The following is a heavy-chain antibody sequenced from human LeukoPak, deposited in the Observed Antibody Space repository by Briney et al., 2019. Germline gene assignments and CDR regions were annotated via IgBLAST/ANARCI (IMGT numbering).Heavy chain of an antibody. CDR3: ARDLGSVGHTYGY. D-gene: IGHD5-18*01. V-gene: IGHV3-30-3*01. CDR2: ITYDGSNK. Sequence: GRSLSLSWAAAGFTFSSYAIHWVRQAPGKGLGWGAVITYDGSNKYYAGSVKGRFTITRDNSKNTLYLQMNSLRAGDTAVYYCARDLGSVGHTYGYWGQGTLVTVSS. CDR1: GFTFSSYA. J-gene: IGHJ4*02.